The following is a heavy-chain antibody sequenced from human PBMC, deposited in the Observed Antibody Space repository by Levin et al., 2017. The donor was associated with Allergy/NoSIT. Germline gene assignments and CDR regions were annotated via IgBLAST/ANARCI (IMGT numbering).Heavy chain of an antibody. CDR1: GFTFSSYG. Sequence: GGSLRLSCAASGFTFSSYGMHWVRQAPGKGLEWVAVISYDGSNKYYADSVKGRFTISRDNSKNTLYLQMNSLRAEDTAVYYCAKDREYSKSFGYYGMDVWGQGTTVTVSS. V-gene: IGHV3-30*18. CDR2: ISYDGSNK. CDR3: AKDREYSKSFGYYGMDV. D-gene: IGHD4-11*01. J-gene: IGHJ6*02.